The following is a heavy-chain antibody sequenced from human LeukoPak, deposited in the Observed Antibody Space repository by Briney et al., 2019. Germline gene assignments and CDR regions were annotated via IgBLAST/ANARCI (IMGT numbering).Heavy chain of an antibody. CDR1: GGSLSGYY. V-gene: IGHV4-34*01. J-gene: IGHJ4*02. CDR2: INHSGSI. D-gene: IGHD2-8*01. Sequence: SETLSLTCAVYGGSLSGYYWSWIRQLPEKGLEWVGEINHSGSINYNPSLMSRVTISGDTSKNHLSLNLRSVTAADTAIYYCTRENGAFSPFGFWGQGTVVTVSS. CDR3: TRENGAFSPFGF.